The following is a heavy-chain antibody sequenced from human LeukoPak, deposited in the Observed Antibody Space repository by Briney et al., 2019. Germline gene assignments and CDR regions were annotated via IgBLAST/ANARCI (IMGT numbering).Heavy chain of an antibody. CDR3: ATVDPLLNWFDP. J-gene: IGHJ5*02. CDR2: ISAYNGNT. D-gene: IGHD3-10*01. CDR1: GYTFTSYG. Sequence: ASVKVSCKASGYTFTSYGISWVRQAPGQGLEWMGWISAYNGNTNYAQKLQGRVTMTEDTSTDTAYMELSSLRSEDTAVYYCATVDPLLNWFDPWGQGTLVTVSS. V-gene: IGHV1-18*01.